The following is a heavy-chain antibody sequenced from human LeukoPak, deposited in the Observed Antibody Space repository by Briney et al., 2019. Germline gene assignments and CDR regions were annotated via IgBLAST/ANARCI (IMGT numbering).Heavy chain of an antibody. Sequence: GSLRLSCAASGFTVSSNYMSWVRQAPGKGLEWVSVIYSGGSTYYADSVKGRSTISRDNSKNTLYLQMNSLRAEDTAVYYCARDRLGSSSWYPDAFDIWGQGTMVTVSS. CDR1: GFTVSSNY. V-gene: IGHV3-53*01. D-gene: IGHD6-13*01. CDR2: IYSGGST. CDR3: ARDRLGSSSWYPDAFDI. J-gene: IGHJ3*02.